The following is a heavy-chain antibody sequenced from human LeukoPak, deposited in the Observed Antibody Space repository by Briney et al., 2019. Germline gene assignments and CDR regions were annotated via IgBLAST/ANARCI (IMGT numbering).Heavy chain of an antibody. V-gene: IGHV3-30*03. CDR2: ISFDGNHK. J-gene: IGHJ3*02. Sequence: PGGSLRLSCAASGFTFSSYWMSWVRQAPGKGLEWVAIISFDGNHKYFTDSVKGRFTISRDNAKNTLDLQMNSLRPEDTAVYYCARRRSPGVQLDGFDIWGQGTMVTVSS. D-gene: IGHD6-6*01. CDR3: ARRRSPGVQLDGFDI. CDR1: GFTFSSYW.